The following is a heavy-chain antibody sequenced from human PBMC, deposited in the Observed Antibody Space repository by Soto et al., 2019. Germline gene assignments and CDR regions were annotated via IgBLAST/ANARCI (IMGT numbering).Heavy chain of an antibody. CDR3: ARGGLGYDDSRRSFVFYY. J-gene: IGHJ4*02. Sequence: QVQLVQSGAEVKKPGASVKVSCKASGYTFTSYGISWVRQAPGKGLEGMGWISAYTCNTNYAQKLQDRVTMTTDTATSPASMELRRLRYDDTAVYYCARGGLGYDDSRRSFVFYYWGQGTLVTVSS. V-gene: IGHV1-18*04. CDR2: ISAYTCNT. D-gene: IGHD3-22*01. CDR1: GYTFTSYG.